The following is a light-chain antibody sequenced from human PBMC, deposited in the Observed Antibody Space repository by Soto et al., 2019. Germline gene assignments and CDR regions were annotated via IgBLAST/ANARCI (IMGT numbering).Light chain of an antibody. Sequence: QSVLTQPASVSGSPGQSITISCTGTSSDVGGYNYVSWYQQYPGKAPKLMIYEVTNRPSGVSNRFSGSKSGNTASLTISGLQAEDEADYYCSSYTSSSTLFVFGGGTQLTVL. CDR1: SSDVGGYNY. CDR2: EVT. V-gene: IGLV2-14*01. J-gene: IGLJ2*01. CDR3: SSYTSSSTLFV.